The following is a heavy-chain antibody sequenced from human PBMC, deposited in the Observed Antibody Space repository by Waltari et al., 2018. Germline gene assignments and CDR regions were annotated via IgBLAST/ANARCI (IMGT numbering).Heavy chain of an antibody. V-gene: IGHV3-7*03. Sequence: EAQQVESGGDLVQRGGCLRLTLVVSGITLSNYWISWVRQAPGKGLEWVANINKDGTETYYVDSVRGRFTISKDDAKNSVYLQMNSLKVEDTAVYYCIRDYGSPYWGQGTLVTVSS. D-gene: IGHD6-19*01. CDR1: GITLSNYW. J-gene: IGHJ4*02. CDR2: INKDGTET. CDR3: IRDYGSPY.